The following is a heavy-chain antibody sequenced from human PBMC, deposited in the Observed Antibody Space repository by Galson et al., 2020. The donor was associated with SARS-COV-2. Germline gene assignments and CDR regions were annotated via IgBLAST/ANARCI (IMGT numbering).Heavy chain of an antibody. V-gene: IGHV3-74*01. CDR3: ARGDMGNDYFDY. D-gene: IGHD7-27*01. CDR1: GFTFSSYW. Sequence: SCAASGFTFSSYWLHWVRQAPGKGLVWVSRIYSEGSSTSYADSMKGRFTISGDNAKNTLYLQMNSLRAEDTAVYYCARGDMGNDYFDYWGQGTLVTVSS. J-gene: IGHJ4*02. CDR2: IYSEGSST.